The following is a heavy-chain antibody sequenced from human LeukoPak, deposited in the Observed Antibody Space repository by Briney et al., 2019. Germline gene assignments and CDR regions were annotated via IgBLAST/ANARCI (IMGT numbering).Heavy chain of an antibody. D-gene: IGHD2-15*01. CDR3: AREGARYCSGGSCYRVDP. V-gene: IGHV5-51*01. J-gene: IGHJ5*02. CDR1: AYSFTTYW. Sequence: GESLKISCKGSAYSFTTYWVAWVRQMPGKGLEWMGIIYPGDSDTRYSPSFQGQVTISADKSISTAYLQWSSLKASDTAMYYCAREGARYCSGGSCYRVDPWGQGTLVTVSS. CDR2: IYPGDSDT.